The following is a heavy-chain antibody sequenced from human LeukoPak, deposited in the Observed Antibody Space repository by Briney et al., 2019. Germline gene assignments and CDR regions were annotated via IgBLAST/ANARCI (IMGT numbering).Heavy chain of an antibody. V-gene: IGHV3-23*01. CDR3: AKDRVSGSQDY. D-gene: IGHD2-15*01. CDR2: ISGSGGST. J-gene: IGHJ4*02. CDR1: GFTFSSYA. Sequence: GGALRLSCAASGFTFSSYAMRWVRQAPGKGLEWVSAISGSGGSTYYAASVKGRFTISRDNSKNTLYLQMNSLRAEDTAVYYCAKDRVSGSQDYWGQGTLVTVSS.